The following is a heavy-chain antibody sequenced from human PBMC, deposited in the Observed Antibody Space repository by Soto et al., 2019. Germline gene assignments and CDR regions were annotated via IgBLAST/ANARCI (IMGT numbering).Heavy chain of an antibody. J-gene: IGHJ6*02. Sequence: ASVKVSCKASGSGFIRSGIQWVRQAHGQRLEWIGWIVVASGQTNYAQNFRGRVAITRDTSTATAYIELTGLTSEDTAVYFCSADRPDIGVGWWVWGQGXTVTVYS. CDR1: GSGFIRSG. CDR3: SADRPDIGVGWWV. V-gene: IGHV1-58*02. D-gene: IGHD2-15*01. CDR2: IVVASGQT.